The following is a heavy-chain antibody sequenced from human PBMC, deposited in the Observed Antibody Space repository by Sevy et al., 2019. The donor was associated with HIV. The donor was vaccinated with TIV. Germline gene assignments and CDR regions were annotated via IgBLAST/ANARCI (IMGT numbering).Heavy chain of an antibody. CDR3: TTLGGRQNY. Sequence: GGSLRLSCAASGFTFSSYWMHWVRQAPGKGLVWVSRINTDGSSTNYAHSVKGRFTISRDNAKKTLYLQMNRLRAEDTAVYYCTTLGGRQNYWGQGTLVTVSS. CDR1: GFTFSSYW. CDR2: INTDGSST. J-gene: IGHJ4*02. D-gene: IGHD3-16*01. V-gene: IGHV3-74*01.